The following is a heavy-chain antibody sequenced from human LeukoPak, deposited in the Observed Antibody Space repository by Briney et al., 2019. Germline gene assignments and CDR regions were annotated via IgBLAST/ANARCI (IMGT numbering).Heavy chain of an antibody. CDR1: GGSISSYY. D-gene: IGHD3-16*01. J-gene: IGHJ6*02. Sequence: PSETLSLTCTVSGGSISSYYWSWIRQPAGKGLEWIGRIYTSGSTNYNPSLKSRVTMSVDTSKNQFSLKLSSVTAADTAVYYCARDSAGSGGTLDYYGMDVWGQGTTVTVSS. V-gene: IGHV4-4*07. CDR2: IYTSGST. CDR3: ARDSAGSGGTLDYYGMDV.